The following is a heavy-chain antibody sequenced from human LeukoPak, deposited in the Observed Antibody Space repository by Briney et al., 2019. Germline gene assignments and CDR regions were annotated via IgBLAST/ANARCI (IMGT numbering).Heavy chain of an antibody. CDR2: IIPIFGTA. CDR3: ARSSYYDSSGYWFDY. D-gene: IGHD3-22*01. V-gene: IGHV1-69*13. J-gene: IGHJ4*02. CDR1: GGTFSSYA. Sequence: SVKVSCKASGGTFSSYAISWVRQAPGQGLEWMGGIIPIFGTANYAQKFQGRVTITADESTSTACMELSSLRSEDTAVYYCARSSYYDSSGYWFDYWGQGTLVTVSS.